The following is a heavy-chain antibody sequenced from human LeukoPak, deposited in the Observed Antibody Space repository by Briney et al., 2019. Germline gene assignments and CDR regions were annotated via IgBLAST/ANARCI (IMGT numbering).Heavy chain of an antibody. CDR2: ISFDDSKK. V-gene: IGHV3-30*04. CDR1: RFTFSNYA. Sequence: GGSLRLSCAASRFTFSNYAMNWVRQAPGKGLEWVALISFDDSKKYYADSVKGRFTISRDNSKNTLYLQMNSLRAEDTSVYYCARYTGGGAFDIWGQGTMVTVS. J-gene: IGHJ3*02. D-gene: IGHD7-27*01. CDR3: ARYTGGGAFDI.